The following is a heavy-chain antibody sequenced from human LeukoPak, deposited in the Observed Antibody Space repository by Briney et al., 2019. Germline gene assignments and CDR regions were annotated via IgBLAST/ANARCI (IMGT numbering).Heavy chain of an antibody. CDR1: GFTVSSNY. D-gene: IGHD3-22*01. Sequence: GGSLRLSCAASGFTVSSNYMSWVRQAPGKGLEWVSVIYSGGSTYYADSVKGRFTISRDNSKNTLYLQMNSLRAEDTAVYYCVRAPRYYYERPRVGGQGTLVTVSS. CDR3: VRAPRYYYERPRV. J-gene: IGHJ4*02. CDR2: IYSGGST. V-gene: IGHV3-53*01.